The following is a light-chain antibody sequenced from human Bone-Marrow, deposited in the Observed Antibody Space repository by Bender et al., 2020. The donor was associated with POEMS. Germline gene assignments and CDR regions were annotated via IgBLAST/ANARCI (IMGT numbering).Light chain of an antibody. CDR1: SSDVGSYNL. CDR3: CLYAGSSTLV. V-gene: IGLV2-23*02. Sequence: QSALTQPASVSGSPGQSITISCTGTSSDVGSYNLVSWYQQYPGKAPKTIIYEVTKRPSGVSNRFSGSKSGNTASLTISGLQAEDEADYYCCLYAGSSTLVFGGGTKLTVL. CDR2: EVT. J-gene: IGLJ2*01.